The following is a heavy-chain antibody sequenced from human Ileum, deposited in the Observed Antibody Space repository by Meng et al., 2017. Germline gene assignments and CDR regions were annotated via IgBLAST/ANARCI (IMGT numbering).Heavy chain of an antibody. J-gene: IGHJ5*02. V-gene: IGHV2-5*02. D-gene: IGHD6-13*01. Sequence: SGPTLVKPTQTLTLTCTFSGFSLRTSGGGVGWIRQPPGKALECLALIYWDDDKRYNPSLKNRLTITKDTSKNQVVLTMTNMDPVDTATYYCAHRLAYSSNYNVGWFDPWGQGTLVTVSS. CDR2: IYWDDDK. CDR1: GFSLRTSGGG. CDR3: AHRLAYSSNYNVGWFDP.